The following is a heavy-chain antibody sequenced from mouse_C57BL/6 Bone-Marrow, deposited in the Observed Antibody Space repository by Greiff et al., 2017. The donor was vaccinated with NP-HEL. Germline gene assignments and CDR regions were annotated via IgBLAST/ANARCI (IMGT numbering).Heavy chain of an antibody. V-gene: IGHV1-19*01. D-gene: IGHD2-2*01. CDR3: ASSWFYAMDY. Sequence: EVQLQQSGPVLVKPGASVKMSCKASGYTFTDYYMNWVKQSHGKSLEWIGVINPYNGGTSYNQKFKGKATLTVDKSSSTAYMELNSLTSEDSAVYYCASSWFYAMDYWGQGTSVTVSS. CDR2: INPYNGGT. CDR1: GYTFTDYY. J-gene: IGHJ4*01.